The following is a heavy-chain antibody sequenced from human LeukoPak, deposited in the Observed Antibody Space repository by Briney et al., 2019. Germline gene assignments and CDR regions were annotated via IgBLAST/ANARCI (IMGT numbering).Heavy chain of an antibody. J-gene: IGHJ4*02. V-gene: IGHV3-30*02. CDR3: ARRYTNSWYLDY. Sequence: GGSLRLSCAASGFTFSSYGMHWVRQAPGKGLEWLAFIRYDGSNKYYADSVKGRFTISRDNSKNTLYLQMNSLRADDTAVYYCARRYTNSWYLDYWGQGTLVTVSS. D-gene: IGHD2-2*02. CDR2: IRYDGSNK. CDR1: GFTFSSYG.